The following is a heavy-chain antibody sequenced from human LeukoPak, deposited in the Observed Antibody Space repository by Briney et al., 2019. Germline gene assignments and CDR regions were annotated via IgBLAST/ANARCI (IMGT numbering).Heavy chain of an antibody. CDR1: GGSVSSSSFY. Sequence: SETLSLTCTVSGGSVSSSSFYWSWIRQPPGKGLEWIGFIYYSGNTNYNPSLKSRVTISVDTSKNQFSLKLSSVTAADTAVYYCARHSVRQQLSPWFDPWGQGTLVTVSS. D-gene: IGHD6-13*01. CDR2: IYYSGNT. CDR3: ARHSVRQQLSPWFDP. V-gene: IGHV4-61*01. J-gene: IGHJ5*02.